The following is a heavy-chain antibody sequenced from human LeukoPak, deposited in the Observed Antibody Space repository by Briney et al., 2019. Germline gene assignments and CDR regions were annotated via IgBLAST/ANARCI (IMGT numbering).Heavy chain of an antibody. J-gene: IGHJ3*02. Sequence: SETLSLTCTVSGGSISNYYWGWIRQPPGKGLEWIGSIYHSGSTYYNPSLKSRVTISVDTSKNQFSLKLSSVTAADTAVYYCARWGLNDIVVVVAATRDGAFDIWGQGTMVTVSS. CDR1: GGSISNYY. D-gene: IGHD2-15*01. V-gene: IGHV4-38-2*02. CDR2: IYHSGST. CDR3: ARWGLNDIVVVVAATRDGAFDI.